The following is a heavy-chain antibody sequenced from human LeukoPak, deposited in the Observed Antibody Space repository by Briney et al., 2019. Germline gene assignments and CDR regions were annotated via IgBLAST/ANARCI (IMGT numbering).Heavy chain of an antibody. CDR3: ARGYGDYAGGY. CDR2: INPSGGST. D-gene: IGHD4-17*01. Sequence: ASVKVSCKVSGYTLTELSMHWVRQAPGQGLEWMGIINPSGGSTSYAQKFQGRVTMTRDTSTSTVYMELSSLRSEDTAVYYCARGYGDYAGGYWGQGTLVTVSS. J-gene: IGHJ4*02. V-gene: IGHV1-46*01. CDR1: GYTLTELS.